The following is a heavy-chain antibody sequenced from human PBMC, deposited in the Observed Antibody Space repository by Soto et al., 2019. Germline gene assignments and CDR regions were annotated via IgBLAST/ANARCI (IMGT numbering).Heavy chain of an antibody. V-gene: IGHV1-2*02. CDR2: VNPNTGVT. J-gene: IGHJ5*02. CDR3: TALRLDP. Sequence: ASVKVSCKAPGYTFTAFYMNWVRQAPGQGLEWMGWVNPNTGVTKYAQKFQGRVTMTRDTSINTAYMELSGLTSDDTAVDYCTALRLDPWGQGTLVTVSS. D-gene: IGHD3-9*01. CDR1: GYTFTAFY.